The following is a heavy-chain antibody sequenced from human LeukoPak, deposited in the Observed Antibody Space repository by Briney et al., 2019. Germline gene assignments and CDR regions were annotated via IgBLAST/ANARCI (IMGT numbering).Heavy chain of an antibody. CDR2: MNPNSGNT. CDR1: GYTFTSYD. V-gene: IGHV1-8*03. J-gene: IGHJ4*02. Sequence: GASVKVSCKASGYTFTSYDINWVRQATGQGLEWMGWMNPNSGNTGYAQKFQGRVTITRNTSISTAYMELSSLRSEDTAVYYCARDSGMGSYDYVWGSYRPLGYWGQGTLVTVSS. D-gene: IGHD3-16*02. CDR3: ARDSGMGSYDYVWGSYRPLGY.